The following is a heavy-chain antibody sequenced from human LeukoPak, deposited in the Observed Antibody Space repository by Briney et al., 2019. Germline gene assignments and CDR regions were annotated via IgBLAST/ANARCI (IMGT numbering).Heavy chain of an antibody. D-gene: IGHD6-19*01. CDR2: INHSGST. J-gene: IGHJ4*02. CDR3: ARGRIAVAVFDY. V-gene: IGHV4-34*01. Sequence: SETLSLTCAVYGGSFSGYYWSWISQPPGKGLECIGEINHSGSTNYNPSLKSRVTISVDTSKNQFSLKLSSVTAADTAVYYCARGRIAVAVFDYWGQGTLVTVSS. CDR1: GGSFSGYY.